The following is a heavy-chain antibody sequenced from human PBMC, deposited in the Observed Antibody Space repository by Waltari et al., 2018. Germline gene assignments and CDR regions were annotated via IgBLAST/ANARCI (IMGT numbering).Heavy chain of an antibody. J-gene: IGHJ3*02. CDR3: ATAPQDAFDI. CDR1: GYTFTAYY. CDR2: VDPEDGGT. V-gene: IGHV1-69-2*01. Sequence: EVQLVQSGAEVKKPGATGKISCKVSGYTFTAYYMHWVQQPPGKGLEWMGLVDPEDGGTIYAEKYQGRVTITADTSTDTAYMELSSLRSGDAAVNYCATAPQDAFDIWGQGTMVTVSS.